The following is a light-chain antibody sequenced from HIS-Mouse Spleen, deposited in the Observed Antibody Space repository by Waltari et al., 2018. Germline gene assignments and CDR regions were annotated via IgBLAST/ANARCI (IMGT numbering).Light chain of an antibody. CDR3: QQYGSSPPWT. CDR1: QSVSSSY. J-gene: IGKJ1*01. CDR2: GAS. Sequence: EIVLTQSPGTLSLSPGERATLSCRARQSVSSSYLAWYQQKPGQAPRLLIYGASSRATGIPDRFSGSGSGTDFTLTISRLEPEDFAVYYCQQYGSSPPWTFGQGTKVENK. V-gene: IGKV3-20*01.